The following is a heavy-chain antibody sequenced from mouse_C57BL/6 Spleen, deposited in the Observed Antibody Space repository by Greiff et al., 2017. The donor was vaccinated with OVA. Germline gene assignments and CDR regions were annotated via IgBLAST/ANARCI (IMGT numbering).Heavy chain of an antibody. CDR2: IYPGDGDT. J-gene: IGHJ4*01. CDR1: GYAFSSSW. D-gene: IGHD1-1*01. Sequence: QVQLQQSGPELVKPGASVKISCKASGYAFSSSWMNWVKQRPGKGLEWIGRIYPGDGDTNYNGKFKGKATLTADKSYSTAYMQLSSLTSEDSAVYFCARIYGDYYAMDYWGQGTSVTVSS. CDR3: ARIYGDYYAMDY. V-gene: IGHV1-82*01.